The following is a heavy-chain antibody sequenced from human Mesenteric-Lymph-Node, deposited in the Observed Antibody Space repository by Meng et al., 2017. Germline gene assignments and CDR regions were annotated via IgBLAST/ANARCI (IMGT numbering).Heavy chain of an antibody. Sequence: QVQLVQSGAEVKKPGASVKVSCKASGYTFTAYSIHWVRQAPGQRLEWMGWINAGNGNTKYSQKFQGRVTVTRDTSASTAYMELSSLRSEDTAVYYCARGGGSYHDYWGQGTLVTVSS. V-gene: IGHV1-3*01. CDR2: INAGNGNT. CDR3: ARGGGSYHDY. CDR1: GYTFTAYS. D-gene: IGHD1-26*01. J-gene: IGHJ4*02.